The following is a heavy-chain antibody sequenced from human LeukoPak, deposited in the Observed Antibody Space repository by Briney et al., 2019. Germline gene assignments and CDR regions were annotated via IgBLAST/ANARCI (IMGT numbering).Heavy chain of an antibody. CDR1: GGSINSGGYY. CDR3: ASAGYYGSGSGGDY. D-gene: IGHD3-10*01. J-gene: IGHJ4*02. V-gene: IGHV4-31*03. Sequence: SETLSLTCTVSGGSINSGGYYWSWIRQHPGKGLEWIGYIYYSGSTYYNPSLKGRVSISVDTSKNQFSLNLSSVTAADTAVYYCASAGYYGSGSGGDYWGQGTLVTVSS. CDR2: IYYSGST.